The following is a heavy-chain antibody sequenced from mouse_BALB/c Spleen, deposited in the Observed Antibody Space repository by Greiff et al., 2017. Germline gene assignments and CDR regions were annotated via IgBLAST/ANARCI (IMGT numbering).Heavy chain of an antibody. CDR1: GYSITSDYA. D-gene: IGHD1-1*01. V-gene: IGHV3-2*02. J-gene: IGHJ1*01. CDR2: ISYSGST. CDR3: AAYYYGYRYFDV. Sequence: EVQRVESGPGLVKPSQSLSLTCTVTGYSITSDYAWNWIRQFPGNKLEWMGYISYSGSTSYNPSLKSRISITRDTSKNQFFLQLNSVTTEDTATYYCAAYYYGYRYFDVWGAGTTVTVSS.